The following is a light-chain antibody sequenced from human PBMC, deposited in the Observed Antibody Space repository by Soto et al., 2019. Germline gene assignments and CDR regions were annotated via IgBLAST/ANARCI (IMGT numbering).Light chain of an antibody. CDR1: QSVSSY. CDR2: DAS. CDR3: KQRSNRGK. V-gene: IGKV3-11*01. Sequence: EMVLPPSPATMSFSPVYRSPLSCRASQSVSSYLAWHQQTPGQAPRLLIYDASNRATGIPARFSGSGSGTDFTLTISSLEPEDFEVYYCKQRSNRGKFGKGNKVDIK. J-gene: IGKJ1*01.